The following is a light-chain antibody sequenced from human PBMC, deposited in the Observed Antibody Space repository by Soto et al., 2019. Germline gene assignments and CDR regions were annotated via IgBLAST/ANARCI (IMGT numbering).Light chain of an antibody. Sequence: QSVLTQPPSASGTAGQRVTISCSGSSSNIGSNIVNWYQQLPGTAPKLLIFSDNQRPSGVPDRFSGSRSGTSASLAISGLQSEDEADDYCAAWDDSLNGHVVFGGGTKVTVL. J-gene: IGLJ2*01. CDR2: SDN. CDR3: AAWDDSLNGHVV. CDR1: SSNIGSNI. V-gene: IGLV1-44*01.